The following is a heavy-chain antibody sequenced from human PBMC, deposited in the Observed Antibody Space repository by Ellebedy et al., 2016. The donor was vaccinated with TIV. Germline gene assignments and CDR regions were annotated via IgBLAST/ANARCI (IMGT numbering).Heavy chain of an antibody. CDR3: ARRAYYDNSGSYFDY. J-gene: IGHJ4*02. CDR1: GGSISSSTYY. CDR2: IYYSGST. Sequence: GSLRLXXTVSGGSISSSTYYWGWIRQPPGKGLEWIGNIYYSGSTYYNPSLKSRVTISVDTSKNQFSLKLSSVTAADTAVYYCARRAYYDNSGSYFDYWGQGTLVTVSS. V-gene: IGHV4-39*01. D-gene: IGHD3-22*01.